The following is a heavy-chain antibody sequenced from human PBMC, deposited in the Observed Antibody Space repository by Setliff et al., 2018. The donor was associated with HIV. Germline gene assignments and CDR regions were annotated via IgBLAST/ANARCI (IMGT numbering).Heavy chain of an antibody. Sequence: GASVKVSCKASGYTFTSYAMHWVRQAPGQRLEWMGWINAGNGNTKYSQKFQGRVTITRDTSASTAYMELSSLRSEDTAVYYCARSTTIFGVVINSYWGQGTLVTVSS. CDR3: ARSTTIFGVVINSY. D-gene: IGHD3-3*01. CDR1: GYTFTSYA. CDR2: INAGNGNT. J-gene: IGHJ4*02. V-gene: IGHV1-3*01.